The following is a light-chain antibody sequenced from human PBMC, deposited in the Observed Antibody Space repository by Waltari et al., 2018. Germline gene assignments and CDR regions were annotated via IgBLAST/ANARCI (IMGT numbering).Light chain of an antibody. CDR1: SSNIGSSY. J-gene: IGLJ1*01. CDR3: AGWDGSLNGYV. V-gene: IGLV1-44*01. CDR2: TNN. Sequence: QSVLTQPPSASGTPGQRVTISCSGSSSNIGSSYVNWYQQPPGTAPKLAIYTNNKRPSGGPDRFSGSKYGTSASLAISGLQSEDEADYYCAGWDGSLNGYVFGAATKVTVL.